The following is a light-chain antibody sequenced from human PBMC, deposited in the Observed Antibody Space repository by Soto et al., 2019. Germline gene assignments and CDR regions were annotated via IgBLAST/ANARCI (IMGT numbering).Light chain of an antibody. V-gene: IGLV2-14*01. CDR1: SSDVGGYNY. J-gene: IGLJ1*01. Sequence: QSVLTQPASLSGSPGQSITISCTGASSDVGGYNYVSWYQQHPGKAPKLMIYEVSNRPSGVSSRFSGSKSGNTASLTISGLQSEDEADYYCSSYTDSRTYVFGTGTKVTVL. CDR2: EVS. CDR3: SSYTDSRTYV.